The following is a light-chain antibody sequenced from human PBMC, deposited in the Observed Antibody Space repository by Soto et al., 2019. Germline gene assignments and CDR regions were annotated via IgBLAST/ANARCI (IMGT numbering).Light chain of an antibody. CDR3: QQRYSTPIT. CDR2: AAS. J-gene: IGKJ5*01. CDR1: QSISSY. V-gene: IGKV1-39*01. Sequence: DIQMTQSPSTLSASVGDRVTITCRASQSISSYLTWYQQKPGKAPKLLIYAASSLQSGVPSRFSGSGSGTEFTLTIISLQPEDFATYYCQQRYSTPITFGQGTRLEIK.